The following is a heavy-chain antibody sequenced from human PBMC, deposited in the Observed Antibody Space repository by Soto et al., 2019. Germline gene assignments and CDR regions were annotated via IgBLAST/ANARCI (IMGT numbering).Heavy chain of an antibody. CDR3: ARSTGDSGGDY. CDR1: GYTFTSYY. CDR2: INPSGGST. Sequence: QVQLVQYGAEVKKPGASVKVSCKASGYTFTSYYMHWVRQAPGQGLEWMGIINPSGGSTSYAQKFQGRVTMARDTSTSTVYMELSSLGSEDTAVYYCARSTGDSGGDYWGQGTLVTVSS. D-gene: IGHD2-15*01. V-gene: IGHV1-46*01. J-gene: IGHJ4*02.